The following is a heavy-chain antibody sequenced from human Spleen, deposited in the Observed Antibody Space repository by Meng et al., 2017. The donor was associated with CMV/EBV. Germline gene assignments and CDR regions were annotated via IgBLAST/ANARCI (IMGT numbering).Heavy chain of an antibody. CDR3: ATLVYCGGDCYPEDYYYYGMDV. Sequence: ASVKVSCKASGYTFTSYYMHWVRQAPGQGLEWMGIINPSGGSTTYAQKFQGRVTMTRDTSTSTLYMELSSLRSEDTAVYYCATLVYCGGDCYPEDYYYYGMDVWGQGTTVTVSS. CDR1: GYTFTSYY. J-gene: IGHJ6*02. V-gene: IGHV1-46*01. D-gene: IGHD2-21*01. CDR2: INPSGGST.